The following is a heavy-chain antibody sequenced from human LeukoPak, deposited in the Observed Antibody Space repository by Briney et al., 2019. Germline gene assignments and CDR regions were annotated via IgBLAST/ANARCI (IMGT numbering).Heavy chain of an antibody. V-gene: IGHV1-46*01. J-gene: IGHJ4*02. Sequence: ASAKVSCKASGYIFTSYQMHWVRQAPGQGLEWMGAVNPSGGITTYAQKFQGRVTMTRDTSTSTVYMELSGLRSEDTAVYYCARGGYSRPIFDYWGQGTLVTVSS. CDR1: GYIFTSYQ. D-gene: IGHD5-24*01. CDR2: VNPSGGIT. CDR3: ARGGYSRPIFDY.